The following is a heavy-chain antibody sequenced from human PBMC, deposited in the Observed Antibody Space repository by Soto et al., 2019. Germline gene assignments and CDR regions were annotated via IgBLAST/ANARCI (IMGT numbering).Heavy chain of an antibody. CDR1: GFTFSSYW. Sequence: GGSLRLSCAASGFTFSSYWMSWVRQAPGKGLEWVANIKQDGSEKYYVDSVKGRFTISRDNAKNSLYLQMNSLGAEDTAVYYCARDFGSGSYAFDIWGQGTMVTVSS. CDR3: ARDFGSGSYAFDI. D-gene: IGHD3-10*01. CDR2: IKQDGSEK. J-gene: IGHJ3*02. V-gene: IGHV3-7*01.